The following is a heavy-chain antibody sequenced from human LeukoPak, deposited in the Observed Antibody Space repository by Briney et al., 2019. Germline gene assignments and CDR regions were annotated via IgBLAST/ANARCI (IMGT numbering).Heavy chain of an antibody. Sequence: PGGSLRLSCAAPGFTFSDYYMSWIRQAPGKGLEWVSYISSSTSYTNYADSVKGRFTISRDNAKNSLYLHMNSLRAEDTAVYYCARDGMSDYDYFDYWGQGTLVTVSS. V-gene: IGHV3-11*05. CDR1: GFTFSDYY. CDR2: ISSSTSYT. D-gene: IGHD5-12*01. J-gene: IGHJ4*02. CDR3: ARDGMSDYDYFDY.